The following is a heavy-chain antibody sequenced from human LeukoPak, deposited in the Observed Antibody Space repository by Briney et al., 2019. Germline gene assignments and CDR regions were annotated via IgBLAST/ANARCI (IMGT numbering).Heavy chain of an antibody. CDR1: GYTFTSYD. CDR2: MNPNSGNT. CDR3: ATAMDLLLGSTLKDYYYYMDV. V-gene: IGHV1-8*01. J-gene: IGHJ6*03. D-gene: IGHD2-2*01. Sequence: ASVKVSCKASGYTFTSYDINWVRQATGQGLEWMGWMNPNSGNTGYAQKFQGRVTMTRNTSISTAYMELSSLRSEDTAVYYCATAMDLLLGSTLKDYYYYMDVWGKGTTVTVSS.